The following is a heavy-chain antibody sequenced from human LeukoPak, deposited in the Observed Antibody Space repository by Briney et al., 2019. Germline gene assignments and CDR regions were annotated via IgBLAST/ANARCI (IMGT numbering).Heavy chain of an antibody. J-gene: IGHJ5*02. Sequence: PGGSLRLSCAASGFTFSSYAMSWVRQAPGKGLEWVSAISGSGGSTYYADSVKGRFTISRDNSKNTLYLQMNSLRAEDTAVYYCAKRPLVSYDCVWGSYPNWFDPWGQGTLVTVSS. D-gene: IGHD3-16*02. CDR3: AKRPLVSYDCVWGSYPNWFDP. CDR2: ISGSGGST. CDR1: GFTFSSYA. V-gene: IGHV3-23*01.